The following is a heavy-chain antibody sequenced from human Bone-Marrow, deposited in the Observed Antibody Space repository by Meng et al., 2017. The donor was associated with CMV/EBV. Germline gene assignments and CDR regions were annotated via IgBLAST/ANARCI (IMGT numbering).Heavy chain of an antibody. CDR2: INPSGGST. V-gene: IGHV1-46*01. Sequence: ASVKVSCKASGYTFTSYYMHWVRQAPGQGLEWMGIINPSGGSTSYAQKFQGRVTMTRDTSTSTVYMELSSLRSEDTAVYYCARDYIVVVPAAINDYYYYGMDVCGQGTTVTVSS. J-gene: IGHJ6*02. CDR3: ARDYIVVVPAAINDYYYYGMDV. CDR1: GYTFTSYY. D-gene: IGHD2-2*02.